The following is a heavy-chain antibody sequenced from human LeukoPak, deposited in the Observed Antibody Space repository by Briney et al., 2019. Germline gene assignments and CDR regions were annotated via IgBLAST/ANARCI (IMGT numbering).Heavy chain of an antibody. CDR3: AKWKCSNSGIDDY. CDR1: GFTFSSYA. D-gene: IGHD6-6*01. CDR2: ISGSGDNT. V-gene: IGHV3-23*01. Sequence: QSGGSLRLSCAASGFTFSSYAMSWVRQVPRKGLEWVSVISGSGDNTYYADSVKGRFTISRDNSKNMLYLQMNSLRAEDTAVYYCAKWKCSNSGIDDYWGQGTLVTVSS. J-gene: IGHJ4*02.